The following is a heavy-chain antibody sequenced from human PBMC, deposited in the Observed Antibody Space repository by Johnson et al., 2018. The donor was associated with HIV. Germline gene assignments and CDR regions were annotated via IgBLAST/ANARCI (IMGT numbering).Heavy chain of an antibody. CDR1: VFTVSRNY. CDR3: ARETRSAAAGHGAFDV. D-gene: IGHD6-13*01. V-gene: IGHV3-53*01. J-gene: IGHJ3*01. CDR2: ISSVDMT. Sequence: VPLVESGGGLTQPGGSLSLSCAASVFTVSRNYMSWVRQAPGKGLEWVSVISSVDMTYYADSVTARFTISRVISKNTLYLQMNSLSPEDTAVYYCARETRSAAAGHGAFDVWGQGTMVTVSS.